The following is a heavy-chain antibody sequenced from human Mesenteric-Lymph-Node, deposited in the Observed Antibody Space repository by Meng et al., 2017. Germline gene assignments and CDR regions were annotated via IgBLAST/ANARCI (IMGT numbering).Heavy chain of an antibody. J-gene: IGHJ4*02. CDR2: INHSGST. V-gene: IGHV4-34*01. CDR1: GGSFSGYY. Sequence: SETLSLTCAVYGGSFSGYYWSWIRQPPGKGLEWIGEINHSGSTNYNPSLKSRVTISVDTSKNQFSLKLSSVTAADTAVYYCARDRALSPYYFEYWGPGKLVTVSS. CDR3: ARDRALSPYYFEY.